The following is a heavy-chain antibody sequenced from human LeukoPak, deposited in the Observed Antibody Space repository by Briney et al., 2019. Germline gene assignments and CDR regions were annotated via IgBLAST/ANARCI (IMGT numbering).Heavy chain of an antibody. CDR1: GGSISSYY. CDR2: IYYSGST. D-gene: IGHD5-24*01. V-gene: IGHV4-59*01. CDR3: GGVGRDGYNLYYFDY. Sequence: SETLSLTCTVSGGSISSYYWSWIRQPPGKGLEWIGYIYYSGSTNYNPSLKSRVTISVDTSKNQFSLKLSSVTAADTAVYYCGGVGRDGYNLYYFDYGGREPLVPVSS. J-gene: IGHJ4*02.